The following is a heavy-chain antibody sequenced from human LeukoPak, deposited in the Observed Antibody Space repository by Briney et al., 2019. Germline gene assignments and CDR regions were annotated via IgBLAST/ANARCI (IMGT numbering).Heavy chain of an antibody. V-gene: IGHV4-39*07. CDR1: GGSISSSSYY. Sequence: SETLSLTCTVSGGSISSSSYYWGWIRQPPGKGLEWIGSIYYSGSTYYHPSLKSRVTISVDTSKNQFSLKLSSVTAADTAVYYCARARVGSYYYYYGMDVWGQGTTVTVSS. D-gene: IGHD3-16*01. J-gene: IGHJ6*02. CDR2: IYYSGST. CDR3: ARARVGSYYYYYGMDV.